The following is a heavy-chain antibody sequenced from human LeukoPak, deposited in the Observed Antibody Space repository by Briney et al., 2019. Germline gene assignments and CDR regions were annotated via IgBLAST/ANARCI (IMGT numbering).Heavy chain of an antibody. Sequence: TGGSLRLSCAASEFIVSNNYMNWVRQAPGKGLEWVSVLYSGGKTYYADSVKGRFTISRDNSKNTVSLQMNSLRAEDTAVYYCARGSYYESGGDDPFDIRGQGTMVTVSS. CDR1: EFIVSNNY. CDR2: LYSGGKT. CDR3: ARGSYYESGGDDPFDI. J-gene: IGHJ3*02. D-gene: IGHD3-22*01. V-gene: IGHV3-53*01.